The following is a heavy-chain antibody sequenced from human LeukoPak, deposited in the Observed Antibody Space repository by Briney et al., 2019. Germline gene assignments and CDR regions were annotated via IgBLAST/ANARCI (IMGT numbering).Heavy chain of an antibody. J-gene: IGHJ4*02. Sequence: GASVKVSCKASGFTFTGYYIHWVRQAPGQGLEWMGYINPHSGGTSSPQKFQGRVTMTTDTSISAAYMELSSLKASDTAMYYCARSSSGYYSYWGQGTLATVSS. CDR3: ARSSSGYYSY. D-gene: IGHD3-22*01. V-gene: IGHV1-2*02. CDR1: GFTFTGYY. CDR2: INPHSGGT.